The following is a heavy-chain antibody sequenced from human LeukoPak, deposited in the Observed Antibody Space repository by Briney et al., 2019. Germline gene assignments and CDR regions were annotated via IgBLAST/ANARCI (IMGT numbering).Heavy chain of an antibody. CDR3: AREGRIAVAGLFDC. J-gene: IGHJ4*02. CDR1: GGSISSGDYY. CDR2: IYYSGST. V-gene: IGHV4-30-4*08. Sequence: SQTLSLTXTVSGGSISSGDYYWSWIRQPPGKGLEWIGYIYYSGSTYYNPSLKSRVTISVDTSKSQFSLKLSSVTAADTAVYYCAREGRIAVAGLFDCWGQGTLVTVSS. D-gene: IGHD6-19*01.